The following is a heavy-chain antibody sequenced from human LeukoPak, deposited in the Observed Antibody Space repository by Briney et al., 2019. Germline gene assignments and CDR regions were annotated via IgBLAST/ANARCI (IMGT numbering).Heavy chain of an antibody. J-gene: IGHJ4*02. D-gene: IGHD5-18*01. CDR2: ISGSGGST. V-gene: IGHV3-23*01. Sequence: TGGSLRLSCAASGFTFSSYAMSWVRQAPGKGLEWVSAISGSGGSTYYADSVKGRFTISRDNSKNTLYLQMNSLRAEDTAVYYCAKDSLYSYGYGDYWGQGTLVTVSS. CDR3: AKDSLYSYGYGDY. CDR1: GFTFSSYA.